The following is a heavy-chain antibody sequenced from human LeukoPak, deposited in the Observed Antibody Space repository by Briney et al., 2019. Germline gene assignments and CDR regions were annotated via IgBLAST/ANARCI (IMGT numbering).Heavy chain of an antibody. V-gene: IGHV3-11*01. Sequence: GGSLRLSCAASGFTFSDYYMSWIRQAPGKGLEWVSYISSSGSTIYYADSVKGRFTISRDNAKNSLYLQMNSLRAEDTAVYYCARDKGCTVTTELYNWFDPWGQGTLVTVSS. D-gene: IGHD4-17*01. J-gene: IGHJ5*02. CDR1: GFTFSDYY. CDR3: ARDKGCTVTTELYNWFDP. CDR2: ISSSGSTI.